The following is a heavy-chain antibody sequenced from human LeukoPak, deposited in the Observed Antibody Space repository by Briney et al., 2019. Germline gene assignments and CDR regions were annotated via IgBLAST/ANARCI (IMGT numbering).Heavy chain of an antibody. V-gene: IGHV1-2*02. D-gene: IGHD3-10*01. J-gene: IGHJ4*02. Sequence: ASVKVSCKASGYTLTDYYMHWVRQAPGQGLEWMGCINPNSGGTNYARKFQGRVTMTRDTSISTAYIELSRLRSDDTAFYYCARDNYDSGRYYYFDYWGQGTLVTVSS. CDR2: INPNSGGT. CDR1: GYTLTDYY. CDR3: ARDNYDSGRYYYFDY.